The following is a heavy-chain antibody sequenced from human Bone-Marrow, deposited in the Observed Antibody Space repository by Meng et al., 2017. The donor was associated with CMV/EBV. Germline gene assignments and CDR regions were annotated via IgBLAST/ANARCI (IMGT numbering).Heavy chain of an antibody. CDR2: IRYDGSNK. Sequence: GSLRLSCAASGFTFSSYGMHWVRQAPGKGLEWVAFIRYDGSNKYYADSVKGRFTISRDNSKNTLYLQMNSLRAEDTAVYYCAKGFDARRYYYGMDVWGQGTTVTVSS. CDR3: AKGFDARRYYYGMDV. J-gene: IGHJ6*02. D-gene: IGHD6-6*01. CDR1: GFTFSSYG. V-gene: IGHV3-30*02.